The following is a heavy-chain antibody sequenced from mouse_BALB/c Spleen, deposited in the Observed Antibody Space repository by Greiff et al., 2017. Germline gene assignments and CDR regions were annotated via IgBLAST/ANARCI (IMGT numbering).Heavy chain of an antibody. CDR1: GYTFTSYW. Sequence: VQLQQPGAELVKPGASVKLSCKASGYTFTSYWMHWVKQRPGQGLEWIGEIDPSDSYTNYNQKFKGKATLTVDKSSSTAYMQLSSLTSEDSAVYYCARSAGRGAMDDWGQGTSVTVSS. J-gene: IGHJ4*01. V-gene: IGHV1-69*02. D-gene: IGHD3-3*01. CDR2: IDPSDSYT. CDR3: ARSAGRGAMDD.